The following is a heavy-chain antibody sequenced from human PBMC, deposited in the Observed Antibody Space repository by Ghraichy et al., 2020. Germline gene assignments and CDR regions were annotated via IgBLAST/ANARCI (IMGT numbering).Heavy chain of an antibody. V-gene: IGHV3-30*04. D-gene: IGHD5-18*01. Sequence: GGSLRLSCAASGFTFSSYAMHWVRQAPGKGLEWVAVISYDGSNKYYADSVKGRFTISRDNSKNTLYLQMNSLRAEDTAVYYCAREGTGYSYYYYYMDVWGKGTTVTVSS. J-gene: IGHJ6*03. CDR3: AREGTGYSYYYYYMDV. CDR2: ISYDGSNK. CDR1: GFTFSSYA.